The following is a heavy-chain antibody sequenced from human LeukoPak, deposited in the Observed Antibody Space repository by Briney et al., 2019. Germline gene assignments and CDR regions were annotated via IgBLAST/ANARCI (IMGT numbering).Heavy chain of an antibody. V-gene: IGHV4-59*12. CDR3: AGFKMVRGVIITTAMWFDP. Sequence: KPSETLSLTCAVYGGSFSGYYWSWIRQPPGKGREWIAYISDIGSINYNPSLKSRVTISLDTSKNQFSLKLSSVTAADTAVYYCAGFKMVRGVIITTAMWFDPWGQGTLVTVSS. CDR1: GGSFSGYY. J-gene: IGHJ5*02. D-gene: IGHD3-10*01. CDR2: ISDIGSI.